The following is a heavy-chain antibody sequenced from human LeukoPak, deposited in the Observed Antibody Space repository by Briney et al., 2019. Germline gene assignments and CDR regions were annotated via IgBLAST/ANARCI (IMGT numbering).Heavy chain of an antibody. J-gene: IGHJ3*02. D-gene: IGHD3-10*01. V-gene: IGHV4-38-2*02. CDR1: GYSISSGYY. CDR2: IYHSGST. Sequence: PSETLSLTCTVSGYSISSGYYWGWIRQPPGKGLEWIGSIYHSGSTYYNPSLKSRVTISVDTSKNQFSLKLSSVTAADTAVYYCASLSDGEVAFDIWGQGTMVTVSS. CDR3: ASLSDGEVAFDI.